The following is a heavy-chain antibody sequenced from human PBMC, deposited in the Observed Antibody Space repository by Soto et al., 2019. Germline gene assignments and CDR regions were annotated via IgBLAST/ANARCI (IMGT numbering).Heavy chain of an antibody. J-gene: IGHJ4*02. CDR2: IYYSGST. Sequence: QLQLQESGPGLVKPSETLSLTCTVSGDSISSSIYYWGWIRQPPGKGLEWIGTIYYSGSTFYNPSPKSRVTISVDTSKNQFSLRLSSVTAADTAVYYCASQAAVGTRRGACYFDYWGQGTLVTVSS. CDR3: ASQAAVGTRRGACYFDY. D-gene: IGHD6-13*01. CDR1: GDSISSSIYY. V-gene: IGHV4-39*01.